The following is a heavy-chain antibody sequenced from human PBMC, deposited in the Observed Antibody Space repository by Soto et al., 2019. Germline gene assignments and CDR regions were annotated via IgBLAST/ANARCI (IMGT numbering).Heavy chain of an antibody. V-gene: IGHV3-9*01. CDR3: APARGAHLGELAFY. CDR2: ISWNSNNI. Sequence: EVQLVESGGGLVQPGRSLRLSCAASGFSFDDYAMHWVRQVPGKGLEWVSGISWNSNNIGYADSVKGRFTISRDNAKNALYLQMNSLRADDTASYYCAPARGAHLGELAFYWRQGTLVTVSS. CDR1: GFSFDDYA. J-gene: IGHJ4*02. D-gene: IGHD3-16*02.